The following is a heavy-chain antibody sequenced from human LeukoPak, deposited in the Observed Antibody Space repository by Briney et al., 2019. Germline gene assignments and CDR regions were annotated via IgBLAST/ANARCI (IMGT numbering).Heavy chain of an antibody. D-gene: IGHD2-2*01. V-gene: IGHV1-3*01. J-gene: IGHJ4*02. Sequence: ASVKVSCKASGYTFTNHAMHWVRQAPGQGLEWMGWINAGNGNTKYSQKFQGRVTITRDTSASTAYMELSSLRSEDTAVYYCARGIVVVPAAMYYWGQGTLVTVSS. CDR1: GYTFTNHA. CDR2: INAGNGNT. CDR3: ARGIVVVPAAMYY.